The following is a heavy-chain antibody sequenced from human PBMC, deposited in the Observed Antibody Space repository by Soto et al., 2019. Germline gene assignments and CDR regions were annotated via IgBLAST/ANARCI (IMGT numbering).Heavy chain of an antibody. CDR2: IYHRGST. D-gene: IGHD3-10*01. Sequence: QLQLHESGSGLLRPSQTLSLTCSVSGGSISSRGYSWSWVRQPPGKGLEWIGCIYHRGSTFYNPSCKSRVTLSIDMSNNHLSLDLSSVTAADTAVYYCAREFEGEEYYVDSWGQGTRVIVSS. J-gene: IGHJ4*02. V-gene: IGHV4-30-2*01. CDR1: GGSISSRGYS. CDR3: AREFEGEEYYVDS.